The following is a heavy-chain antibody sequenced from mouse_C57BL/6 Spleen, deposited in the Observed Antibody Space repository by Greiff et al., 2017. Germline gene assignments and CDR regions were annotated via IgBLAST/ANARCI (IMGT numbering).Heavy chain of an antibody. J-gene: IGHJ3*01. CDR2: INPGSGGT. CDR3: ARSGGSSPFAY. V-gene: IGHV1-54*01. D-gene: IGHD1-1*01. CDR1: GYAFTSYL. Sequence: VQLQQSGADLVRPGTSVKVSCTASGYAFTSYLIAWVKQRPGQGLEWIGVINPGSGGTYYNEKFKGKATLAADKYSSTAYMQLRSLASEDTAFCVGARSGGSSPFAYWGQGTLVTVSA.